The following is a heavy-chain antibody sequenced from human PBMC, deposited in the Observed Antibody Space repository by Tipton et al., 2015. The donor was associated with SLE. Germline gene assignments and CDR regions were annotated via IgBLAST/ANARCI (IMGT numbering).Heavy chain of an antibody. Sequence: TLSLTCIVSGGSISPHYWSSIWQSPGKGLEWIGYIYFSGGTNYNPSLKSRLTISVDTSKNQFSMKLSSVTAADTAVYYCARVKCSRTPDYWGQGTLVTVSS. J-gene: IGHJ4*02. CDR3: ARVKCSRTPDY. CDR1: GGSISPHY. V-gene: IGHV4-59*11. CDR2: IYFSGGT. D-gene: IGHD2/OR15-2a*01.